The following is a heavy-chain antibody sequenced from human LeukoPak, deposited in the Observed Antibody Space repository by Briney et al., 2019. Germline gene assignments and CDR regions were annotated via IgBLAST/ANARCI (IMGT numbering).Heavy chain of an antibody. V-gene: IGHV3-74*01. Sequence: GGSPRLSCAASGFTFSSYWMHWVRQGPGKGLVWVSRIYSDGSRTNNADSVKGRFTISGDNAKNTLYLQMNSLRAEDTAVYYCARSGRGGAFDIWGQGTMVTVSS. D-gene: IGHD1-26*01. CDR3: ARSGRGGAFDI. J-gene: IGHJ3*02. CDR1: GFTFSSYW. CDR2: IYSDGSRT.